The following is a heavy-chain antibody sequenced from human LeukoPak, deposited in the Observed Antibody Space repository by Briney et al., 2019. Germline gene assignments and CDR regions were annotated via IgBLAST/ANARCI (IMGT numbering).Heavy chain of an antibody. CDR3: ARSSSIASRLYFDF. CDR1: GGSIDGYY. D-gene: IGHD6-6*01. CDR2: FYTRGST. Sequence: SETLSLTCTVSGGSIDGYYWTWIRQPPGKGLEWIGYFYTRGSTNYNPSLKSRVTISVDTSKNQFSLILSSVTAADTAVYYCARSSSIASRLYFDFWGQGTLVTVSS. V-gene: IGHV4-4*09. J-gene: IGHJ4*02.